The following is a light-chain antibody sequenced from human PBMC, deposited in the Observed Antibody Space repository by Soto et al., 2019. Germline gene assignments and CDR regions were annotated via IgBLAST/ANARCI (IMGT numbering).Light chain of an antibody. CDR2: ASS. Sequence: QSALTQPASVSGSPGQSITISCTGTSNDVGSYNYVSWYQHHPGKAPRLMIYASSNRPSGVSHRFSGSRSGNTASLTISGLQDEDEADYYCSSYTSGSTLYVFGTGTKLTVL. V-gene: IGLV2-14*01. J-gene: IGLJ1*01. CDR1: SNDVGSYNY. CDR3: SSYTSGSTLYV.